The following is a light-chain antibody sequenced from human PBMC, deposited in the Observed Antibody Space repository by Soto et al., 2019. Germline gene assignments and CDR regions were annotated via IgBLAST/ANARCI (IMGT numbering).Light chain of an antibody. CDR1: QSVSNY. CDR3: QQRKSRLT. J-gene: IGKJ4*01. CDR2: DAS. V-gene: IGKV3-11*01. Sequence: DIVLTQSPATLSLSPGERATLSCRASQSVSNYLAWYQQKPGQAPSLLIYDASNRAPGIPARFSGSGSGADLSLTISSLEPEDFAVYYCQQRKSRLTFGGGTKVEIK.